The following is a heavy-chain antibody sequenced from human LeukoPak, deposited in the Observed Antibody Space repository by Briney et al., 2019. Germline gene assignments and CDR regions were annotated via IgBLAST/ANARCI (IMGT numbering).Heavy chain of an antibody. J-gene: IGHJ6*03. V-gene: IGHV4-39*07. D-gene: IGHD5-24*01. Sequence: PSETLSLTCTVSGGSISSSSYYWGWIRQPPGKGLEWIGSIYYSGSTYYNPSLKSRVTISVDTSKNQFSLKLSSVTAADTAVYYCAREGRWLQFIVGLGPMDVWGKGTTVTASS. CDR2: IYYSGST. CDR1: GGSISSSSYY. CDR3: AREGRWLQFIVGLGPMDV.